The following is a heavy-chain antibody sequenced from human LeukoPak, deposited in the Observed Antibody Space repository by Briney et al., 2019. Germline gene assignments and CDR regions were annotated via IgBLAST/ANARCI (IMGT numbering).Heavy chain of an antibody. CDR3: AKDTSLWPQYYFDY. CDR1: GFTFDDYA. V-gene: IGHV3-9*01. Sequence: GRSLRLSCAASGFTFDDYAMHWVRQAPGKGLEWVSGISWNSGSIGYADSVKGRFTISRDNAKNSLYLQMNSLRAEDTALYYCAKDTSLWPQYYFDYWGQGTLVIVSS. D-gene: IGHD3-10*01. CDR2: ISWNSGSI. J-gene: IGHJ4*02.